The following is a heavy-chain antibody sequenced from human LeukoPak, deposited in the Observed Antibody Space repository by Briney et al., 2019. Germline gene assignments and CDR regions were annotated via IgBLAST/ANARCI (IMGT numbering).Heavy chain of an antibody. D-gene: IGHD3-22*01. CDR1: GYSISSGYY. CDR2: IYYSGST. CDR3: ARGTSSGYYPFHYYYYYYMDV. J-gene: IGHJ6*03. V-gene: IGHV4-61*01. Sequence: SETLSLTCTVSGYSISSGYYWSWIQQPPGKGLEWIGYIYYSGSTNYNPSLKSRVTISVDTSKNQFSLKLSSVTAADTAVYYCARGTSSGYYPFHYYYYYYMDVWGKGTTVTVSS.